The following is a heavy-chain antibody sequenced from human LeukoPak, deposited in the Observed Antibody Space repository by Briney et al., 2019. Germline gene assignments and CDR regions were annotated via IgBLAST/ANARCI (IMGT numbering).Heavy chain of an antibody. V-gene: IGHV4-59*08. Sequence: SETLTLTCTVSGGSISISFWSWIRQPPGKGLEWIGYIYDSGSTNYNPSLKSRVTMSIDTSKNQFSLKLSSVTAADTAVYYCARQTASGWYPFDHWGQGTLVTVSS. D-gene: IGHD6-19*01. J-gene: IGHJ4*02. CDR2: IYDSGST. CDR1: GGSISISF. CDR3: ARQTASGWYPFDH.